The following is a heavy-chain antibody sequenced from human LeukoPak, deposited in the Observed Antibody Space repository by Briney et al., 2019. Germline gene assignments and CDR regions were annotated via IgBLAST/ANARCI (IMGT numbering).Heavy chain of an antibody. CDR1: GGSFNGYY. V-gene: IGHV4-34*01. Sequence: SETLSLTCAVYGGSFNGYYWSWIRQPPGKGLEWIGEINHSGSTNYNPSLKSRVTISVDTSKNQFSLKLSSVTAADTAAYYCASQRSGYSFDYWGQGILVTVSS. J-gene: IGHJ4*02. CDR2: INHSGST. CDR3: ASQRSGYSFDY. D-gene: IGHD3-3*01.